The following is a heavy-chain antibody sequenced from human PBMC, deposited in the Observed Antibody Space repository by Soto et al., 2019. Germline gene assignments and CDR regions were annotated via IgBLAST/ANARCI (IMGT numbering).Heavy chain of an antibody. CDR2: IHYSGST. CDR3: TSGRDASKTGY. Sequence: QVQLQESGPGLVEPSQTLSLTCTVSGASISSGGHNWSWIRQHPGKGLEWIGFIHYSGSTSYNPSLESRVDISVDTSRNQFSLRLRSVTAADTAVYYCTSGRDASKTGYWGQGTLVTVSS. J-gene: IGHJ4*02. D-gene: IGHD7-27*01. V-gene: IGHV4-31*03. CDR1: GASISSGGHN.